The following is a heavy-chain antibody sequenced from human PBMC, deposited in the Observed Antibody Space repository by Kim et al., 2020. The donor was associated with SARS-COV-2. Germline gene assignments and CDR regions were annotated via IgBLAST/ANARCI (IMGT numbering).Heavy chain of an antibody. CDR1: GGSFSGYY. D-gene: IGHD3-10*01. CDR2: INHSGST. CDR3: ARGPRYYYGSGSYLRPLYYFDY. V-gene: IGHV4-34*01. Sequence: SETLSLTCAVYGGSFSGYYWSWIRQPPGKGLEWIGEINHSGSTNYNPSLKSRVTISVDTSKNQFSLKLSSVTAADTAVYYCARGPRYYYGSGSYLRPLYYFDYWGQGTLVTVSS. J-gene: IGHJ4*02.